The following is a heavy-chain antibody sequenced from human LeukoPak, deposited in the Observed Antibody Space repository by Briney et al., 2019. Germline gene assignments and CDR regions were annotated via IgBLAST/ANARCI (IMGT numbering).Heavy chain of an antibody. Sequence: PGGSLRLSCAASGFTFRAYWMHWVRQVPGKGLVWVSRINSDGSSTSYADSVKGRFTISRDNSKNTLYLQMNSLRAEDTAVYYCARASEMATTDAFDIWGQETMVTVSS. CDR3: ARASEMATTDAFDI. CDR1: GFTFRAYW. J-gene: IGHJ3*02. D-gene: IGHD5-24*01. CDR2: INSDGSST. V-gene: IGHV3-74*01.